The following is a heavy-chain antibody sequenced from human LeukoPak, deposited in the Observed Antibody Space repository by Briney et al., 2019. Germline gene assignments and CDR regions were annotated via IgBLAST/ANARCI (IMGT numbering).Heavy chain of an antibody. J-gene: IGHJ4*02. CDR1: GFTVSSNY. D-gene: IGHD3-22*01. V-gene: IGHV3-53*01. Sequence: GGSLRLSCAASGFTVSSNYMSWVRQAPGKGLEWVSVIYSGGSTYYADSVKGRFTISRDNSKSTLYLQMNSLRAEDTALYYCAKSPAYYYDSSGYFHYWGQGTLVTVSS. CDR2: IYSGGST. CDR3: AKSPAYYYDSSGYFHY.